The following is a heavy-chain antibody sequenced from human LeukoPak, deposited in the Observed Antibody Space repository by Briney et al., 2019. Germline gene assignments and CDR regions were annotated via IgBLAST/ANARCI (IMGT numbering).Heavy chain of an antibody. CDR2: IYYSGST. CDR1: GGSISSYY. D-gene: IGHD1-26*01. Sequence: SETLSLTCTVSGGSISSYYWSWIRQPPGKGLEWIGYIYYSGSTNYNPSLKSQVTISVDMSKNQFSLKLSSVTTADTAVYYCAKDKTLGIVGAQYFDYWGQGTLVTVSS. J-gene: IGHJ4*02. CDR3: AKDKTLGIVGAQYFDY. V-gene: IGHV4-59*01.